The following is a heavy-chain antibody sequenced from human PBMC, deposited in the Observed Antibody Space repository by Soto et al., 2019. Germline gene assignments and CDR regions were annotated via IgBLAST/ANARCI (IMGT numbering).Heavy chain of an antibody. CDR2: TNIDGSST. CDR1: GFTFSSSW. D-gene: IGHD7-27*01. V-gene: IGHV3-74*01. CDR3: ARGKWGSA. J-gene: IGHJ5*02. Sequence: EVQLVESGGGLVQPGGSLRLSCVASGFTFSSSWMHWVRQAPGKGLVWVSRTNIDGSSTSYADSVKGRFTISRDNAKRTLYLQMNSLSVEDTAVYYCARGKWGSAWGQGTLVTVSS.